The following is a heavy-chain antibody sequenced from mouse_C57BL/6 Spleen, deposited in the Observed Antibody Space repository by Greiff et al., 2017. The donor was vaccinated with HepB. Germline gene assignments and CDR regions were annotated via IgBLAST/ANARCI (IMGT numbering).Heavy chain of an antibody. CDR3: AREGGTTVVATPFAY. J-gene: IGHJ3*01. D-gene: IGHD1-1*01. CDR2: INPSNGGT. V-gene: IGHV1-53*01. Sequence: VQLQQPGTELVKPGASVKLSCKASGYTFTSYWMHWVKQRPGQGLEWIGNINPSNGGTNYNEKFKSKATLTVDKSSSTAYMQLSSLTSEDSAVYYCAREGGTTVVATPFAYWGQGTLVTVSA. CDR1: GYTFTSYW.